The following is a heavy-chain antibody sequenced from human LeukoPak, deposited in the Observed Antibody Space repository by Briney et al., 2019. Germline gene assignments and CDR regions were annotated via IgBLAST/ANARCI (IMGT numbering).Heavy chain of an antibody. CDR3: ARPRGTGTTYLDY. CDR1: GYTFTSYY. V-gene: IGHV1-69*05. D-gene: IGHD1-7*01. CDR2: IIPIFGTA. Sequence: GASVKVSCKASGYTFTSYYMHWVRQAPGQGLEWMGGIIPIFGTANYAQKFQGRVTITTDESTSTAYMELSSLGSEDTAVYYCARPRGTGTTYLDYWGQGTLVTVSS. J-gene: IGHJ4*02.